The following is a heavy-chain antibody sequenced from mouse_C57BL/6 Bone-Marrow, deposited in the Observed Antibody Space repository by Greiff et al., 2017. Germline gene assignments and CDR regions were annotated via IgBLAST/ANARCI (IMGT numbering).Heavy chain of an antibody. Sequence: LQESGSELRSPGSSVTLSCKDFDSEVFPIAYMSWVRQKPGHGFEWIGGILPSIGRTIYGEKFEDKATLDADTLSNTAYLELNSLTSEDSAIYYCARSYYGSSYGAMDYGGQRTSVTVSS. J-gene: IGHJ4*01. D-gene: IGHD1-1*01. CDR1: DSEVFPIAY. V-gene: IGHV15-2*01. CDR3: ARSYYGSSYGAMDY. CDR2: ILPSIGRT.